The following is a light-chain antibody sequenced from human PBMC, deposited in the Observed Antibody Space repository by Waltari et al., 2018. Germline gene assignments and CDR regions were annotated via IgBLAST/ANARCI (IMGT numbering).Light chain of an antibody. CDR3: AAWDASLSGVV. Sequence: QSVLTQPPSASGTPGQRVTISCSGSSSNIGSNYVYWYQQLPGTAPKLLIYRNNQRPPGVSDRFSGSESGTSASLAISGLRSEDEADYYCAAWDASLSGVVFGGGTKLTVL. J-gene: IGLJ2*01. CDR1: SSNIGSNY. CDR2: RNN. V-gene: IGLV1-47*01.